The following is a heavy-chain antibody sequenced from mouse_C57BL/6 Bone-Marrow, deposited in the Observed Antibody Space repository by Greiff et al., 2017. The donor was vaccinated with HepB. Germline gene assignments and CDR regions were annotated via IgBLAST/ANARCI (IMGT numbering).Heavy chain of an antibody. D-gene: IGHD2-5*01. CDR1: GFTFSDYG. V-gene: IGHV5-15*01. J-gene: IGHJ1*03. CDR2: ISNLAYSI. Sequence: EVHLVESGGGLVQPGGSLKLSCAASGFTFSDYGMAWVRQAPRKGPEWVAFISNLAYSIYYADTVTGRFTISRENAKNTLYLEMSSLRSEDTAMYYCARPHSNYWYFDVWGTGTTVTVSS. CDR3: ARPHSNYWYFDV.